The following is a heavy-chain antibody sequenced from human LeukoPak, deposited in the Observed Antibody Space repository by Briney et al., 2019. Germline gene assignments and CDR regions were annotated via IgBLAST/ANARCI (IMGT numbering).Heavy chain of an antibody. Sequence: ETLSLICSVSGGTISNAMYYWAWIRQAPGKGLEWVSYISSSSSTIYYADSVKGRFTISRDNAKNSLYLQMNSLRAEDTAVYYCARDGSSTSRDDYWGQGTLVTVSS. CDR2: ISSSSSTI. CDR1: GGTISNAM. D-gene: IGHD2-2*01. V-gene: IGHV3-48*01. J-gene: IGHJ4*02. CDR3: ARDGSSTSRDDY.